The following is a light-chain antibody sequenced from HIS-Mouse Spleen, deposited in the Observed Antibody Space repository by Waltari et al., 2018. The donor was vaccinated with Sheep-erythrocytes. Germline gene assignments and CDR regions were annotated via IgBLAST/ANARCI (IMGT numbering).Light chain of an antibody. CDR1: SSDVGGYNY. J-gene: IGLJ3*02. CDR2: EVS. V-gene: IGLV2-8*01. CDR3: SSYAGSNNWV. Sequence: QSALTQPPSASGSPGQSVTISCTGTSSDVGGYNYVSWYQQHPGKAPKLMIYEVSKRPSGFPARFSGSKVGNTASLTVSGLQAEDEADYYCSSYAGSNNWVFGGGTKLTVL.